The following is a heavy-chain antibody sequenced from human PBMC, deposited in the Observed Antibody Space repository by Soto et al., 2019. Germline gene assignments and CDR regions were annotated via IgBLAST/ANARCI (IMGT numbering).Heavy chain of an antibody. CDR1: GFTFSGYA. Sequence: EVQLLESGGGLVQPGGSLRLSCTASGFTFSGYAMSWVRQSPGKELEWVAAITGDGHRTYYADSVEGRFTISRDNSKKTLVLQMNSLRTEDTALYRCAKRDYDDSATFSPLFESWGQGVLVTVSS. CDR2: ITGDGHRT. CDR3: AKRDYDDSATFSPLFES. J-gene: IGHJ4*02. V-gene: IGHV3-23*01. D-gene: IGHD3-22*01.